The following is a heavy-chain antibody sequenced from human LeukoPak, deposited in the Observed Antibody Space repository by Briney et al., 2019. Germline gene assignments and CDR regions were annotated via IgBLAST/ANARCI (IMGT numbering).Heavy chain of an antibody. CDR3: AKVVGILSSGTMVYFDY. Sequence: GGSLRLSCAASGFTFSSYAMSWVRQAPGKGLEWVSAISGSGGSTYYADSVKGRFTISRDNSKNTLYLQMNSLRAEDTAVYYCAKVVGILSSGTMVYFDYWGQGTLVTVSS. V-gene: IGHV3-23*01. J-gene: IGHJ4*02. CDR2: ISGSGGST. D-gene: IGHD3-10*01. CDR1: GFTFSSYA.